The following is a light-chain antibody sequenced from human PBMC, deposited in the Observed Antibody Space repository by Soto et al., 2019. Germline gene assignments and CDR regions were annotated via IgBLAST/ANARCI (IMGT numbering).Light chain of an antibody. CDR3: QTWGTGIRV. Sequence: QPVLTQSPSASASLGASVKLTCTLSSGHSSNAIAWHQQQPEKGPRYLMKLNSDGRHSKGDGIPDRFSGSSSGAERYLTISNLQSEDEADYYCQTWGTGIRVFGGGTKVTVL. V-gene: IGLV4-69*01. CDR2: LNSDGRH. CDR1: SGHSSNA. J-gene: IGLJ3*02.